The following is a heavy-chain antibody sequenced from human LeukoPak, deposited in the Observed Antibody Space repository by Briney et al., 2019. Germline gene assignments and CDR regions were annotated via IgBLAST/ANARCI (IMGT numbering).Heavy chain of an antibody. CDR1: GYTFTSYD. CDR3: ARDPYYYDSSGYHNWFDP. V-gene: IGHV1-8*03. CDR2: MNPNSGNT. D-gene: IGHD3-22*01. J-gene: IGHJ5*02. Sequence: ASVKVSCKASGYTFTSYDINWVRQATGQGLEWMGWMNPNSGNTGYAQKFQGRVTITADKSTSTAYMELSSLRSEDTAVYYCARDPYYYDSSGYHNWFDPWGQGTLVTVSS.